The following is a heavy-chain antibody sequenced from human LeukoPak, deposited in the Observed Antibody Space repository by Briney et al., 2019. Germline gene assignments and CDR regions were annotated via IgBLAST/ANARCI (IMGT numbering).Heavy chain of an antibody. D-gene: IGHD4-11*01. J-gene: IGHJ6*03. CDR3: ARDPTVSRYYYYYYMDV. V-gene: IGHV3-48*01. CDR1: GFTFSSYS. Sequence: PGGSLRLYCAASGFTFSSYSMNWVRPAPGKGLEWVSYISSSSSTIYYADSVKGRFTISRDNAKNSLYLQMNSLRAEDTAVYYCARDPTVSRYYYYYYMDVWGKGTTVTVSS. CDR2: ISSSSSTI.